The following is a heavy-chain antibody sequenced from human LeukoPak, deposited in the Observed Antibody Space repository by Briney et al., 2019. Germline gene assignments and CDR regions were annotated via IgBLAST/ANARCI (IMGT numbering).Heavy chain of an antibody. CDR3: ARSFIVRSPTSPYDAFEL. J-gene: IGHJ3*01. CDR1: GGSVSGYY. Sequence: SETLSLTCTVSGGSVSGYYWSWIRRTAGKGLEWIGRVFTSGNTSYNPSLKSRVTISGDISRNRVSLKLNSVTAADTAVYYCARSFIVRSPTSPYDAFELWGQGTMVTVSS. D-gene: IGHD2-21*01. V-gene: IGHV4-4*07. CDR2: VFTSGNT.